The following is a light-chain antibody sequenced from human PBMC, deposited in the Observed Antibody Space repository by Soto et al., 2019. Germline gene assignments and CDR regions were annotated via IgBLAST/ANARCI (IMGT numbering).Light chain of an antibody. CDR3: ATWDDSLSGRV. Sequence: QSVLTQPPSASGTPGQTVTLSCSGSSSNIGTNAVNWYQHFPGTAPKLLIYSNGQRPSGVPDRFSGSKSGTSASLAISGLQSDDEADYYCATWDDSLSGRVFGGGTKLTVL. CDR2: SNG. V-gene: IGLV1-44*01. CDR1: SSNIGTNA. J-gene: IGLJ2*01.